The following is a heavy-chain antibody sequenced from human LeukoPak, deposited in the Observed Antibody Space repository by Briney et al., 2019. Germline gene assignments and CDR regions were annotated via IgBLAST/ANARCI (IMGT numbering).Heavy chain of an antibody. CDR3: ARYYYDSSGYRPKSLLFDY. Sequence: VASVKVSCKASGYTFTGYYMHWVRQAPGQGLEWMGWINPNSGGTNYAQKFQGRVTMTRDTSISTAYMELSRLRSDDTAVYYCARYYYDSSGYRPKSLLFDYWGQGTLVTVSS. J-gene: IGHJ4*02. CDR2: INPNSGGT. D-gene: IGHD3-22*01. V-gene: IGHV1-2*02. CDR1: GYTFTGYY.